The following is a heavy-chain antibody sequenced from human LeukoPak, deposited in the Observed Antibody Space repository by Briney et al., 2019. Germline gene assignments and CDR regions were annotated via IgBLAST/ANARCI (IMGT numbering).Heavy chain of an antibody. J-gene: IGHJ5*02. CDR2: IYNSGSN. CDR3: ARHVRSTSFNWFDP. V-gene: IGHV4-59*08. D-gene: IGHD2-2*01. CDR1: GGSISSDY. Sequence: PSETLSLTCTVSGGSISSDYWQWIRQPPGKGLEWIGYIYNSGSNNYNPSLKSRVTISVDTSKNQFSLKLSSVTAADTAVYYCARHVRSTSFNWFDPWGQGTLVTVSS.